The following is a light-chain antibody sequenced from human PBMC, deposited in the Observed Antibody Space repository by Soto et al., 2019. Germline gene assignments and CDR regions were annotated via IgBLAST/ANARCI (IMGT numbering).Light chain of an antibody. J-gene: IGKJ1*01. CDR1: QSVSSN. V-gene: IGKV3-15*01. CDR3: QQYNNWPLWT. Sequence: EIVRTQSPATLSVSPGERATLSCRARQSVSSNLAWYQQKPGQAPRLLIYGASTRATGIPARFSGSGSGTEFTLTISSLQSEDFAVYYCQQYNNWPLWTFGQGTKVEIK. CDR2: GAS.